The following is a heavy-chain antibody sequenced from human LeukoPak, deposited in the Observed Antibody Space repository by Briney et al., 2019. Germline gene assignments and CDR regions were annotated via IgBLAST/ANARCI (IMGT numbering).Heavy chain of an antibody. CDR2: IYTSGST. D-gene: IGHD3-10*01. V-gene: IGHV4-4*07. J-gene: IGHJ6*03. Sequence: SETLSLTCTVSGGSISSYYWSWIRQPAGKGLEWIGRIYTSGSTNYNPSLKSRVTISVDASKNQFSLKLSSVTAADTAVYYCARVGDAYYYYMDVWGKGTTVTVSS. CDR1: GGSISSYY. CDR3: ARVGDAYYYYMDV.